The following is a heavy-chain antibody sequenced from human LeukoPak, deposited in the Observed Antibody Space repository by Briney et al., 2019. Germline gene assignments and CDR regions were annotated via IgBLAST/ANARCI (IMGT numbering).Heavy chain of an antibody. J-gene: IGHJ5*02. D-gene: IGHD3-22*01. V-gene: IGHV3-23*01. CDR1: GFRFSNYA. CDR2: ISGGGSST. Sequence: GGSLRLSCTASGFRFSNYAMNWVRQAPGKGLEWVSVISGGGSSTNYADSVKGRFTISRENSKNTLYLQMNSLRAEDTAVYYCARTDSYYFDSGMVSWGQGALVTVSS. CDR3: ARTDSYYFDSGMVS.